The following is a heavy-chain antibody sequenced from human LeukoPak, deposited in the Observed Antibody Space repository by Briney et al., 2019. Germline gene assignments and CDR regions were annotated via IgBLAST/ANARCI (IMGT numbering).Heavy chain of an antibody. V-gene: IGHV4-34*01. CDR3: ASGNYGDYPAYYFDY. D-gene: IGHD4-17*01. CDR2: INHSGST. CDR1: GDSISSYY. J-gene: IGHJ4*02. Sequence: SETLSLTCTVSGDSISSYYWSWIRQPPGKGLEWIGEINHSGSTNYNPSLKSRVTISVDTSKNQFSLKLSSVTAADTAVYYCASGNYGDYPAYYFDYWGQGTLVTVSS.